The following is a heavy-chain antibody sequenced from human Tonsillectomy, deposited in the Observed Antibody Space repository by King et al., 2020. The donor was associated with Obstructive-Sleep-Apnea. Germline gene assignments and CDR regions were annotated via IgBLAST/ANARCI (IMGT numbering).Heavy chain of an antibody. V-gene: IGHV1-69*06. CDR1: RVTFSSYA. CDR2: VIPKFDTV. J-gene: IGHJ6*02. D-gene: IGHD2-8*01. CDR3: ARNAVYPNYSGVDV. Sequence: QLVQSGAEVRRPGSSVKVSCKASRVTFSSYAITWVRQAPGQGLEWMGGVIPKFDTVDYAQKFQGRVTITADKSTSTAFLELRSLRSDDTAVYYCARNAVYPNYSGVDVWGQGTTVTVSS.